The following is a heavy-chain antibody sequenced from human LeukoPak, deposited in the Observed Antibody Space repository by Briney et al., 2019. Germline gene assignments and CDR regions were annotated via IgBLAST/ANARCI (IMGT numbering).Heavy chain of an antibody. Sequence: GASVKVSCKASGYTFTSYGISWVRQAPGQGLEWMGWISAYSGGTNYAQKFQGWVTMTRDTSISTAYMELSRLRSDDTAVYYCARAAYCGGDCYSLEFDYWGQGTLVTVSS. CDR3: ARAAYCGGDCYSLEFDY. D-gene: IGHD2-21*02. CDR2: ISAYSGGT. CDR1: GYTFTSYG. J-gene: IGHJ4*02. V-gene: IGHV1-2*04.